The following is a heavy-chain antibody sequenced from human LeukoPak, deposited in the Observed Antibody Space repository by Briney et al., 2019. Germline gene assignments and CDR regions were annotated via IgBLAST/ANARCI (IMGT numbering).Heavy chain of an antibody. Sequence: PSETLSLTCNVSGGSISSYYWSWVRQPPGKGLEWIGYIDDSGTTNYNPSLKSRVSISVDMSKNQFSLKLTSVIAGDTAVYYCARDKEWLRLDYWGQGTLVTVSS. J-gene: IGHJ4*02. V-gene: IGHV4-59*01. D-gene: IGHD5-12*01. CDR1: GGSISSYY. CDR2: IDDSGTT. CDR3: ARDKEWLRLDY.